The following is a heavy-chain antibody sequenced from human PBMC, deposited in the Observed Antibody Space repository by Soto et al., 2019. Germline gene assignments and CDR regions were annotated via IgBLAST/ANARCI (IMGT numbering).Heavy chain of an antibody. CDR3: ARDGLTFEGD. Sequence: EVQLVEAEGGLVKPGESLTLSCAASGFTFGSFTLNWVRQAPGKGLEWVSSISSSSAYIYYAESVKGRFTISRDNAKSTLYLQMNSLRLDDTAVYFCARDGLTFEGDWGQGTLVAVSS. CDR1: GFTFGSFT. V-gene: IGHV3-21*02. J-gene: IGHJ4*02. CDR2: ISSSSAYI. D-gene: IGHD3-16*01.